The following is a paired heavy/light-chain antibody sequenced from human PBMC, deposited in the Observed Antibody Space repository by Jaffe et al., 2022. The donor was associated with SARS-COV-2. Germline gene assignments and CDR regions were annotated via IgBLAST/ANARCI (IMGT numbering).Light chain of an antibody. J-gene: IGLJ1*01. Sequence: QSVLTQPPSASGTPGQGVTISCSSGTSNIGRTGINWYQQLPGTAPRLLIHSNNQRPSGVPDRFSGSRSGTSASLAISGLQSEDEADYYCAAWDDRLDVYVFGTATKVTVL. V-gene: IGLV1-44*01. CDR2: SNN. CDR1: TSNIGRTG. CDR3: AAWDDRLDVYV.
Heavy chain of an antibody. CDR2: IYPGDSDT. J-gene: IGHJ6*03. CDR3: VRRVRWPGGSYCMDV. V-gene: IGHV5-51*01. D-gene: IGHD3-16*01. Sequence: EGQLVQSGAEVKKPGESLKISCKGPQYTFTSYWVGWVRQTPGKGLEWMGIIYPGDSDTRYSPSFQGHVTISADKSIDTAYLHWSSLRASDTAIYYCVRRVRWPGGSYCMDVWGKGTTVTVS. CDR1: QYTFTSYW.